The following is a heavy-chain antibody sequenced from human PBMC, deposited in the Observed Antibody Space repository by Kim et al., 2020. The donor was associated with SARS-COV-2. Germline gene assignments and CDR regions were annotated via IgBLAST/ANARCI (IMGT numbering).Heavy chain of an antibody. Sequence: SETLSLTCTVSGGSISSSSYYWGWIRQPPGKGLEWIGSIYYSGSTYYNPSLKSRVTISVDTSKNQFSLKLSSVTAADTAVYYCARHTLEVGATTYYFDYWGQGTLVTVSS. D-gene: IGHD1-26*01. V-gene: IGHV4-39*01. J-gene: IGHJ4*02. CDR3: ARHTLEVGATTYYFDY. CDR1: GGSISSSSYY. CDR2: IYYSGST.